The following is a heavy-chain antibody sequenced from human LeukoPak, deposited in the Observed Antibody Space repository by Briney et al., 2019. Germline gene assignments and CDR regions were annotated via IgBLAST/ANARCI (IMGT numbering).Heavy chain of an antibody. J-gene: IGHJ4*02. D-gene: IGHD5-18*01. V-gene: IGHV1-46*01. CDR3: ARGLSSGYSYGRDGHNCAY. CDR1: GYTFTSYY. CDR2: INPIDGSA. Sequence: ASVKVSCKASGYTFTSYYIHWVRQAPGQGLEWMGTINPIDGSATYAQKFQGRVTMTRDTSTSTVYMELSSLRSEDTAVYYCARGLSSGYSYGRDGHNCAYWGQGTLVTVSS.